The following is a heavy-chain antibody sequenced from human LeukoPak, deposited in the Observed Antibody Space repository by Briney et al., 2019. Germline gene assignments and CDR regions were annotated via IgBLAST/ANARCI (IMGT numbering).Heavy chain of an antibody. CDR2: INHSGST. CDR1: GGSFSGYY. J-gene: IGHJ5*01. V-gene: IGHV4-34*01. D-gene: IGHD5-12*01. Sequence: PSETLSLTCAVYGGSFSGYYWSWIRQPPGKGLEWIGEINHSGSTNYNPSLKSRVTISVDTSKNQFSLKLSSVTAADTAVYYCARQLRAYSGYDSWGQGTLVSVSS. CDR3: ARQLRAYSGYDS.